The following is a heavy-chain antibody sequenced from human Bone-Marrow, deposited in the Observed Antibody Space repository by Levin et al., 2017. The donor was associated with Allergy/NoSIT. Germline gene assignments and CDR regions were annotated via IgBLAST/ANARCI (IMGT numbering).Heavy chain of an antibody. V-gene: IGHV3-23*01. D-gene: IGHD3-3*01. J-gene: IGHJ4*02. CDR2: ITGGGGTP. CDR1: GFIFSNYA. CDR3: AKELSHVGVVIPEGCFDL. Sequence: GGSLRLSCEASGFIFSNYAMSWVRQAPGKGLEWVSAITGGGGTPFYADSVKGRFTISRDNSGNTLYLQMSMLRVEDTAVYDCAKELSHVGVVIPEGCFDLWGQGTVVTGSS.